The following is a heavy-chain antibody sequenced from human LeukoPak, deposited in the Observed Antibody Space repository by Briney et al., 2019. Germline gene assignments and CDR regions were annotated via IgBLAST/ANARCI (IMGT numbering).Heavy chain of an antibody. CDR1: GASITSYY. J-gene: IGHJ5*02. V-gene: IGHV4-4*07. D-gene: IGHD3-10*01. CDR3: VRDSGTTGEVKFDP. CDR2: IYASGST. Sequence: SETLSLTCTVSGASITSYYWSWIRQPAGKGLEWIGRIYASGSTTYNPSLKSRVTMAVDTSKTQFSLKLSSVTAADTAVYYCVRDSGTTGEVKFDPWGQGTLVTVSA.